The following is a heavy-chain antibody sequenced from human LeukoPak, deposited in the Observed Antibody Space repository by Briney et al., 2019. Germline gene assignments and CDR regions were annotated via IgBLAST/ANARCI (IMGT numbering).Heavy chain of an antibody. D-gene: IGHD1-26*01. J-gene: IGHJ3*02. CDR1: RFTFDDYG. CDR2: INWNGGST. V-gene: IGHV3-20*04. CDR3: ARDGTPHAFDI. Sequence: GGSLRLSCAASRFTFDDYGMSWVREAPGKGLEWVSGINWNGGSTGYADSVKGRFTISRDNAKNSLYLQMNSLRAEDTASYYCARDGTPHAFDIWGQGTMVTVSS.